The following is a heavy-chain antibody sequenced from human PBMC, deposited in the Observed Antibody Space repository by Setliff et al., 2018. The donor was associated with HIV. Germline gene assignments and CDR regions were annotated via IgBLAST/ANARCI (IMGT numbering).Heavy chain of an antibody. CDR3: AREADGIDF. J-gene: IGHJ4*02. D-gene: IGHD2-15*01. Sequence: SETLSLTCTVSGGSISSSSYYWGWIRQPPGKGLEWIGSIYYSGSTYYNPSLKSRVTISVDTSKHQFSLKLSSVIAADTAVYYCAREADGIDFWGQGTLVTVSS. CDR1: GGSISSSSYY. V-gene: IGHV4-39*07. CDR2: IYYSGST.